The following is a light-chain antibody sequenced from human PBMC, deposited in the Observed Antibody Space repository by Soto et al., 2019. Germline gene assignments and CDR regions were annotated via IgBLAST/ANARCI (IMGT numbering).Light chain of an antibody. V-gene: IGLV2-14*01. CDR2: DVS. CDR1: SSDVGRYTY. CDR3: TSYTSSSTLYV. Sequence: QSALTQPASVSGSPGQSITISCAGTSSDVGRYTYVSWYQQHPGKAPKLMIYDVSNRPSGVSNRFSGSKSANTASLTISGLQAEDEADYYCTSYTSSSTLYVFGTGTKVTVL. J-gene: IGLJ1*01.